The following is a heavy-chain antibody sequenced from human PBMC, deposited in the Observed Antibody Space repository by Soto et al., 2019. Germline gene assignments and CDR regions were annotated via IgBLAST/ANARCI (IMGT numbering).Heavy chain of an antibody. Sequence: QVQLVESGGGVVQPGRSLRLSCAASGFTFSSYGMHWVRQAPGKGLEWVAGIWYDGSNKWYADSVKGRFTISRDNSKNTLYLQMNSLRAEDTAVYSCARDRGYSGYDSPRFYSGMDVWGQGTTVTVSS. CDR2: IWYDGSNK. CDR3: ARDRGYSGYDSPRFYSGMDV. V-gene: IGHV3-33*01. CDR1: GFTFSSYG. D-gene: IGHD5-12*01. J-gene: IGHJ6*02.